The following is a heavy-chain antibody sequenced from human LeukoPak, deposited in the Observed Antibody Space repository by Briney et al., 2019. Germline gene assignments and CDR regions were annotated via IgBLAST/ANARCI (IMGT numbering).Heavy chain of an antibody. CDR3: AKGSVVVPAAGSFDY. Sequence: GGSLRLSCAASGFTFSSYSMNWVRQAPGKGLEWVSSISSSSSYIYYADSVKGRFTISRDNAKNSLYLQMNSLRAEDTALYYCAKGSVVVPAAGSFDYWGQGTLVTVSS. CDR1: GFTFSSYS. CDR2: ISSSSSYI. V-gene: IGHV3-21*04. D-gene: IGHD2-2*01. J-gene: IGHJ4*02.